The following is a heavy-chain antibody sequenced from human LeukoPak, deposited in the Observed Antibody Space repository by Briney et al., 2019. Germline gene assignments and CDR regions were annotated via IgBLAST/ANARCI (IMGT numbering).Heavy chain of an antibody. V-gene: IGHV3-74*01. Sequence: GGSLRLSCAASGFTFSSYWMHWVRQAPGKGLVWVSRINSDRSSTSYADSVKGRFTISRDNAKNTLYLQMNSLRAEDTAVYYCARDSRGVRNWFDPWGQGTLVTVSS. CDR2: INSDRSST. CDR3: ARDSRGVRNWFDP. CDR1: GFTFSSYW. D-gene: IGHD1-1*01. J-gene: IGHJ5*02.